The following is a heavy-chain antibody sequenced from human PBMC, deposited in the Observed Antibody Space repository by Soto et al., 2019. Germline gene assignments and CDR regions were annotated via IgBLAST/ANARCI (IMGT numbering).Heavy chain of an antibody. CDR1: GFTFTRYS. J-gene: IGHJ4*02. Sequence: LRLSCAASGFTFTRYSMNWVRQAPGKGLEWVSSISSTTNYIYYADSMTGRFTVSRDNAKNSVYLEMNSLSAEDTAVYYCARESEDLTSNFDYWGQGTLVTVSS. CDR3: ARESEDLTSNFDY. V-gene: IGHV3-21*01. CDR2: ISSTTNYI.